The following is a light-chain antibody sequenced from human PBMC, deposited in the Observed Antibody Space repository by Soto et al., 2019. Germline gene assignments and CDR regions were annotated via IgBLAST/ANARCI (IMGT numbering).Light chain of an antibody. V-gene: IGKV1-33*01. Sequence: DIHMTQSPSSLSSSVGDRVTITCHASQNINNYLNWYKHKPGRSPKLLIYDASNLEAGVRSRFRGSGSATDFNLTISRPEPEDIGKYYCPQYEHIPTFGPGTGLEIK. CDR3: PQYEHIPT. CDR1: QNINNY. CDR2: DAS. J-gene: IGKJ5*01.